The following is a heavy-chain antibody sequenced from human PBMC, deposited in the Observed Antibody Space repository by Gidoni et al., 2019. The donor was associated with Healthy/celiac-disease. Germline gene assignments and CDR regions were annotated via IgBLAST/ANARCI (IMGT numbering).Heavy chain of an antibody. D-gene: IGHD4-17*01. Sequence: QVQLVQSGAEVKKPGASVKVSCKVSGYTLPELSMHWVRQAPGKGLEWMGGFDPEDGETLYAQKFQGRVTMTEDTSTDTAYMELSSLRSEDTAVYYCATGTTVVTNDAFDIWGQGTMVTVSS. CDR2: FDPEDGET. V-gene: IGHV1-24*01. CDR3: ATGTTVVTNDAFDI. J-gene: IGHJ3*02. CDR1: GYTLPELS.